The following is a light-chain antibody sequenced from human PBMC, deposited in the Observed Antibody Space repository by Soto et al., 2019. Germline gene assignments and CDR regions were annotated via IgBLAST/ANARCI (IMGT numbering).Light chain of an antibody. V-gene: IGKV1-16*02. CDR1: EVIGNS. CDR2: AAS. Sequence: DIQMTQSPSSLSASVGYRFTITCRASEVIGNSLGWFQQKQGKAPETLIFAASSLQSGVTSKLRGSGSGTHFTITINSMKPEDFETYYCQQYKSYTWTFGQGTKVDIK. CDR3: QQYKSYTWT. J-gene: IGKJ1*01.